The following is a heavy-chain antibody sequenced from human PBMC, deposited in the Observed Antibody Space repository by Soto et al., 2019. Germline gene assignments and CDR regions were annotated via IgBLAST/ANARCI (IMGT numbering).Heavy chain of an antibody. V-gene: IGHV1-3*01. CDR3: AKDGYHAADAFHI. CDR1: GYTFTSYA. CDR2: INAGNGNT. J-gene: IGHJ3*02. D-gene: IGHD5-12*01. Sequence: ASVKVSCKASGYTFTSYAMHWVRQAAGQRLEWMGWINAGNGNTKYSQKFQGRVTITRDTSASTAYMELSSLRSEDTAVYYCAKDGYHAADAFHIWGQATTVNVSS.